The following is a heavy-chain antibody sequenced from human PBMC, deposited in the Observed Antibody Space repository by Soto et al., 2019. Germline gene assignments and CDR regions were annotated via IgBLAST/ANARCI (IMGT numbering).Heavy chain of an antibody. CDR3: ARHPSDCSGGSCYPAQDGGAFDI. Sequence: GESLKISCKGSGYSFTSYWIGWVRQMPGKGLEWMGIIYPGDSDTRYSPSFQGQVTISADKSISTAYLQWSSLKASDPAMYYCARHPSDCSGGSCYPAQDGGAFDILGQGTMVTVSS. CDR1: GYSFTSYW. D-gene: IGHD2-15*01. CDR2: IYPGDSDT. J-gene: IGHJ3*02. V-gene: IGHV5-51*01.